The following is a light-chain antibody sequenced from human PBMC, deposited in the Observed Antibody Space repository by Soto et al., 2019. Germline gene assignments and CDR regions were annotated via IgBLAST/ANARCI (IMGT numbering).Light chain of an antibody. CDR3: TVWDDSLRGRL. V-gene: IGLV1-47*01. Sequence: VLTQPPSASGTPGQRVTISCSGSSSNIESNFVYWYQQFPGTAPRLLIYRNNQRPSGVPDRFSGSKSGTSASLAISALRSEDEADYYCTVWDDSLRGRLFGGGTKVTVL. J-gene: IGLJ2*01. CDR2: RNN. CDR1: SSNIESNF.